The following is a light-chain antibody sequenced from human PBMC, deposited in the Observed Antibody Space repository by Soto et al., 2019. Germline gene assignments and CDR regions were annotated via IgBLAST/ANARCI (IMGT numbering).Light chain of an antibody. V-gene: IGLV2-11*01. CDR3: CSYTSSTTPYV. J-gene: IGLJ1*01. Sequence: QSVLTQPRSVSGSPGQSVTISCTGTSSDVGVSRSVSWYQQHPGKAPKLIISDVTKRPSGVPYRFSGSKSGNTASLTISGLQAADEADYYCCSYTSSTTPYVFGTGTKLTVL. CDR1: SSDVGVSRS. CDR2: DVT.